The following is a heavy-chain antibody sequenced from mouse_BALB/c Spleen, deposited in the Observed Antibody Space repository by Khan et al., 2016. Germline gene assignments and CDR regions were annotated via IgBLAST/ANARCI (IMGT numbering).Heavy chain of an antibody. Sequence: EVQLQESGPSLVKPSQTLSLTCSVTGDSVTSGYWCWVRKFPGNKLEYLGYINYSGSTYYNPSLKSRISITRDTSRNQYYLQLNSVTTEDTATYXCARYPQLGNTMDYWGQGTSVTVSS. V-gene: IGHV3-8*02. CDR3: ARYPQLGNTMDY. CDR1: GDSVTSGY. CDR2: INYSGST. J-gene: IGHJ4*01. D-gene: IGHD4-1*02.